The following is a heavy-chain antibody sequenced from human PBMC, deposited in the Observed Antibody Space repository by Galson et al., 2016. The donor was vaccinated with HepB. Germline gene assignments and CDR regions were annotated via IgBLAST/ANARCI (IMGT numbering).Heavy chain of an antibody. CDR3: ARGTAVLAGDAFDI. V-gene: IGHV3-53*01. D-gene: IGHD1-1*01. J-gene: IGHJ3*02. Sequence: SVIFGGGATYYADSAKGRFTISRDSSKNTLNLQMNSLRAEDTAVYYCARGTAVLAGDAFDIWGQGTLVTVSS. CDR2: IFGGGAT.